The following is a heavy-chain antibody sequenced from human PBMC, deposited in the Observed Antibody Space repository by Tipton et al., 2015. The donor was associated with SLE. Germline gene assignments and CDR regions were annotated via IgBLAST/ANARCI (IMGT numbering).Heavy chain of an antibody. CDR2: IYTSGST. CDR3: ATRIGHDYGDYVDY. J-gene: IGHJ4*02. CDR1: GGSISSGSYY. D-gene: IGHD4-17*01. Sequence: TLSLTCTVSGGSISSGSYYWSWIRQPAGKGLEWIGHIYTSGSTNYNPSLKSRVTISADTSKNQFSLKLSSVTAADTAVYYCATRIGHDYGDYVDYWGQGTLVTVSS. V-gene: IGHV4-61*09.